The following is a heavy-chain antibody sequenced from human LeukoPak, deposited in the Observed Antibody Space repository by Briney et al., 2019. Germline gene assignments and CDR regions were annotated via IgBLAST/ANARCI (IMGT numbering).Heavy chain of an antibody. D-gene: IGHD3-9*01. CDR3: ARRYYDILTGSYYFDY. J-gene: IGHJ4*02. CDR2: IYTSGST. V-gene: IGHV4-4*09. Sequence: SETLSLTCTVSGGSISSYYWSWIRQPPGKGLEWIGYIYTSGSTNYNPSLKSRVTISVDTSKNQFSLKLSSVTAADTAVYYCARRYYDILTGSYYFDYWGQGTLVTVSS. CDR1: GGSISSYY.